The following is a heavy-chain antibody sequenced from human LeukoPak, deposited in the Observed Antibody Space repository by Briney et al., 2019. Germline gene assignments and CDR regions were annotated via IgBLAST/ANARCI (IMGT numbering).Heavy chain of an antibody. V-gene: IGHV3-30*03. CDR3: ARDAGHYYDSSGYYFGY. CDR1: GFTFSSYG. CDR2: ISYDGSNK. Sequence: GGSLRLSCAASGFTFSSYGMHWVRQASGKGLEWVAVISYDGSNKYYADSVKGRFTISRDNSKNTLYLQMNSLRAEDTAVYYCARDAGHYYDSSGYYFGYWGQGTLVTVSS. D-gene: IGHD3-22*01. J-gene: IGHJ4*02.